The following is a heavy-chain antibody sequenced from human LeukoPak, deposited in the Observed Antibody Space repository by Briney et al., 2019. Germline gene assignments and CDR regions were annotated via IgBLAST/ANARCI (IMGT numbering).Heavy chain of an antibody. Sequence: SGPTLVKPTQTPTLTCTFSGFSLSTSGMWVSWIRQPPGKALEWLARIDWDDDKYYSTSLKTRLTISKDTSKNQVVLTMTNMDPVDTATYYCARIPYSGIGGGAFDIWGQGTMVTVSS. J-gene: IGHJ3*02. CDR3: ARIPYSGIGGGAFDI. CDR1: GFSLSTSGMW. V-gene: IGHV2-70*11. D-gene: IGHD1-26*01. CDR2: IDWDDDK.